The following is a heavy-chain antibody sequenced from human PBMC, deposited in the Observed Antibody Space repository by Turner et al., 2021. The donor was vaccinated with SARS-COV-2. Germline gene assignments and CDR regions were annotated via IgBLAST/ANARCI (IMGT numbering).Heavy chain of an antibody. CDR1: GFTFSSYG. J-gene: IGHJ6*02. CDR2: IWYDGSNK. V-gene: IGHV3-33*01. Sequence: QVQLVESGGGGVQPGRPLRLSCAAPGFTFSSYGMHWVRQEPGKGLEWVAVIWYDGSNKYYADAVKGRFTITRDNSKNTLNLQMNSLRAEDTAVYYCARDSLYSYGYMFGMDVWGQGTTVTVSS. D-gene: IGHD5-18*01. CDR3: ARDSLYSYGYMFGMDV.